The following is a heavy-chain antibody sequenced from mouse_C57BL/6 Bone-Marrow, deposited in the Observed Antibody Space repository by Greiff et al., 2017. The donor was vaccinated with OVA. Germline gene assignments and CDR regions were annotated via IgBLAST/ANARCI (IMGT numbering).Heavy chain of an antibody. CDR2: IYPGDGDT. Sequence: VQLQLSGPELVKPGASVKISCKASGYAFSSSWMNWVKQRPGKGLEWIGRIYPGDGDTNYNGKFKGKATLTADKSSSTAYMQLSSLTSEDSAVYFCARCDGYLYAMDYWGQGTSVTVSS. D-gene: IGHD2-3*01. V-gene: IGHV1-82*01. CDR1: GYAFSSSW. CDR3: ARCDGYLYAMDY. J-gene: IGHJ4*01.